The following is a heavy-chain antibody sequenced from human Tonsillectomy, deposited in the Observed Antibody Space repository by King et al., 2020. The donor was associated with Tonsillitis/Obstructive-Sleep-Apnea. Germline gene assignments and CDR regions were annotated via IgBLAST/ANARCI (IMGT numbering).Heavy chain of an antibody. V-gene: IGHV4-34*01. J-gene: IGHJ4*02. CDR1: GGSFSGYY. D-gene: IGHD4-17*01. CDR2: INHSGST. CDR3: ATSFCDYGPLLPFDY. Sequence: VQLQQWGAGLLKPSETLSLTCAVYGGSFSGYYWRWIRQPPGKGLEWIGKINHSGSTNYNPSLKSRVTISVDTSKNQFSLKLSSVTAADTAVYYCATSFCDYGPLLPFDYWGQGTLVTVSS.